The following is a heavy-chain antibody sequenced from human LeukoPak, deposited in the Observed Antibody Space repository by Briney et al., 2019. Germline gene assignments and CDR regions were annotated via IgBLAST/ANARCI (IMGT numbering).Heavy chain of an antibody. CDR1: GFTFSSYW. D-gene: IGHD3-22*01. J-gene: IGHJ4*02. CDR2: IKQDGSEK. V-gene: IGHV3-7*01. CDR3: ARVSYYYDSSAHSLGRYFDY. Sequence: GGSLRLSCAAAGFTFSSYWMSWVRQAPGKGREWVANIKQDGSEKYYVDSVKGRFTISRDNAKNSLYLQMNRLRAEETAVYCCARVSYYYDSSAHSLGRYFDYWGQGTLVTVSS.